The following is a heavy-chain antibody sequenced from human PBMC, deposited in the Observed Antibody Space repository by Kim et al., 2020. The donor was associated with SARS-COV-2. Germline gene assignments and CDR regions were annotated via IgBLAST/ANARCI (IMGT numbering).Heavy chain of an antibody. V-gene: IGHV3-48*03. CDR3: ARQLGWTTPDY. CDR1: GFIFNDYD. D-gene: IGHD1-1*01. Sequence: GGSLRLSCVAFGFIFNDYDINWVRQAPGKGLEWVSYISNSGHRILYADSVKGRFTISRDYAKNSVYLQMNSLIAEDTATYYCARQLGWTTPDYWGQGTLVTVSS. CDR2: ISNSGHRI. J-gene: IGHJ4*02.